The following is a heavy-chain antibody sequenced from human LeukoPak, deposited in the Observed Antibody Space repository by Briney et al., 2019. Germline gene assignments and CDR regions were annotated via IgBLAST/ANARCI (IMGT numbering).Heavy chain of an antibody. CDR2: IYSYGST. V-gene: IGHV3-53*01. Sequence: GGSLRLSCAASGFTVSSNYMSWVRQAPGMGLEWVSVIYSYGSTYHADSVKGRFTIARDNSKNMLYLQMNRLRAEDTAVYYCARDFSSGWAFDYWGQGTLVTVSS. D-gene: IGHD6-19*01. J-gene: IGHJ4*02. CDR3: ARDFSSGWAFDY. CDR1: GFTVSSNY.